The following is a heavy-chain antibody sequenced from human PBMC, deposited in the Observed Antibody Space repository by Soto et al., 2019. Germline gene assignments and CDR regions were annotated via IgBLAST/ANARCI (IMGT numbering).Heavy chain of an antibody. D-gene: IGHD2-21*02. J-gene: IGHJ6*02. CDR1: GGSISGYY. V-gene: IGHV4-59*01. CDR3: ASDLCCYCGTDCDPLAV. Sequence: SETLSLTCTVSGGSISGYYWSWIRQPPGKGLEWIGYMYNTGSTVYNPSFKSRVTISVDTSKNQFSLKLNSVTAADTAVYYCASDLCCYCGTDCDPLAVWGQGTTVTVSS. CDR2: MYNTGST.